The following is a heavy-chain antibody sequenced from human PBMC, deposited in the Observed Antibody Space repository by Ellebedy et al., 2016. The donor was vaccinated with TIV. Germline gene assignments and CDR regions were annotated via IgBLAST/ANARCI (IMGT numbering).Heavy chain of an antibody. CDR2: IDPRGGRI. J-gene: IGHJ4*02. V-gene: IGHV1-46*01. D-gene: IGHD3-10*01. Sequence: AASVKVSCKASGYSFGSYYLHWVRQAPGQGLEWMGIIDPRGGRIDYAQKFKDRVIMSRDKSKNTVYMELSSLRSVDTAIYYCARADEGDPLDYWGQGTLVTVSS. CDR1: GYSFGSYY. CDR3: ARADEGDPLDY.